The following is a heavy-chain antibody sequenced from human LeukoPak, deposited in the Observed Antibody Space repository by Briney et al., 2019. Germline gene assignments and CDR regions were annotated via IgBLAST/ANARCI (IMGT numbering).Heavy chain of an antibody. Sequence: PSETLSLTCTVSGGSISSSSYYWGWIRQPPGKGLEWIGSIYYSGSTYYNPSLKSRVTISVDTSKNQFSLKLSSVPAADTAVYYCARPTRYDFWSGYPGGAFDIWGQGTMVTVSS. V-gene: IGHV4-39*01. CDR3: ARPTRYDFWSGYPGGAFDI. J-gene: IGHJ3*02. D-gene: IGHD3-3*01. CDR1: GGSISSSSYY. CDR2: IYYSGST.